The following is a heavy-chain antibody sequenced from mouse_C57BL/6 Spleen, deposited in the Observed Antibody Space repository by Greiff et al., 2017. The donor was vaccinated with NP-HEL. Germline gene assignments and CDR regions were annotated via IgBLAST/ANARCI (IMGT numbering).Heavy chain of an antibody. CDR3: ARRVYGLDY. Sequence: VQLQQPGAELVKPGASVKMSCKASGYTFTSYWINWVKQRPGQGLEWIGVIYPGSGSTNYNEKFKSKATLTVDTSSSTAYMQLSSLTSEDSAVYYCARRVYGLDYWGQGTTLTVSS. D-gene: IGHD2-10*02. J-gene: IGHJ2*01. CDR1: GYTFTSYW. CDR2: IYPGSGST. V-gene: IGHV1-55*01.